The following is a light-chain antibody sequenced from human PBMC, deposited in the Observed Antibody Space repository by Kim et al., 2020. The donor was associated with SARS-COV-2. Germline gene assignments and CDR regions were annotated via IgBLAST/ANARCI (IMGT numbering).Light chain of an antibody. V-gene: IGKV3-20*01. CDR3: HQYGSSPRT. CDR2: DAS. J-gene: IGKJ1*01. CDR1: QSVSRNF. Sequence: EIVLTQSPGTLSLSPGERATLSCRASQSVSRNFLAWYQQKPGQAPRLLIYDASNRVTGIPDRFSGSGSGTDFTLTISRLEPEDFAVFYCHQYGSSPRTFGQGTKVEIK.